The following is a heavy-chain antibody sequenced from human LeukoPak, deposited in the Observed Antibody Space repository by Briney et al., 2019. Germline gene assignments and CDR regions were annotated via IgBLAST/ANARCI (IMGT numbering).Heavy chain of an antibody. J-gene: IGHJ4*02. Sequence: GGSLRLSCAASGFTFSRYTMKWVRQAPGKGLEWVSFISTSSSYIYYADSVKGRFTISRDNAKSSLYLQMNSLRVEDTAVYYCARGTMFPYYFDYWGQGTLVTVSS. V-gene: IGHV3-21*01. CDR3: ARGTMFPYYFDY. CDR1: GFTFSRYT. CDR2: ISTSSSYI. D-gene: IGHD3-10*02.